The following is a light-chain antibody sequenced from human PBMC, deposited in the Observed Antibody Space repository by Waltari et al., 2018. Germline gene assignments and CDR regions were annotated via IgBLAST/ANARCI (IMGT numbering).Light chain of an antibody. CDR2: DTS. V-gene: IGKV3-11*01. CDR3: QQRSSWPYT. J-gene: IGKJ2*01. Sequence: EIVLTQSPANLSLSPGERATLSCRASQRISNYLAWYQQKPGLAPRLLIYDTSNRATGIPARFSGGGSGTDFTLTIISLAPEDLEVYYCQQRSSWPYTCGQWTKLEI. CDR1: QRISNY.